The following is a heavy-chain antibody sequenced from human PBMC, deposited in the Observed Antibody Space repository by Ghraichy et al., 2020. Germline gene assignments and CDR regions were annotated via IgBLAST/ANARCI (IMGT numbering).Heavy chain of an antibody. CDR3: GRDGSDYYFDY. D-gene: IGHD1-1*01. J-gene: IGHJ4*02. CDR2: INSDGSST. V-gene: IGHV3-74*01. Sequence: GGSLRLSCAASGFTFSSYWMHWVRQAPGKGLVWVSRINSDGSSTSYADSVKGRFTISRDNAKNTLYLQMNSLRAEDTAVYYCGRDGSDYYFDYWGQGTLVTVSS. CDR1: GFTFSSYW.